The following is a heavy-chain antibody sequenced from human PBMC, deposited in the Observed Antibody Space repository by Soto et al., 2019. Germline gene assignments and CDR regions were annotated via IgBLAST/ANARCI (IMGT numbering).Heavy chain of an antibody. V-gene: IGHV3-30-3*01. Sequence: GGSLRLSCAASGFTFSSFSLHWVRQAPGKGLEWLALISYDGSHKYNADAVKGRFTISRDNSKNTLYLQLNSLRLEDTAVYYCARTTTVAGTPEFDYWGQGTQVTVSS. CDR1: GFTFSSFS. CDR3: ARTTTVAGTPEFDY. D-gene: IGHD6-19*01. CDR2: ISYDGSHK. J-gene: IGHJ4*02.